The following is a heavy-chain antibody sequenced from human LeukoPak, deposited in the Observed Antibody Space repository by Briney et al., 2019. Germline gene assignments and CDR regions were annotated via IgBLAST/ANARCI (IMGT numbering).Heavy chain of an antibody. J-gene: IGHJ4*02. Sequence: PGGSLRLSCAASGFTFSGYGMHWVRQAPGKGLEWVAFVRYDSSNKYYADSVKGRFTISRDNSKNTLYLQMNSLRAEDTAVYYCASHYDILTGYAYWGQGTLVTVSS. V-gene: IGHV3-30*02. D-gene: IGHD3-9*01. CDR1: GFTFSGYG. CDR2: VRYDSSNK. CDR3: ASHYDILTGYAY.